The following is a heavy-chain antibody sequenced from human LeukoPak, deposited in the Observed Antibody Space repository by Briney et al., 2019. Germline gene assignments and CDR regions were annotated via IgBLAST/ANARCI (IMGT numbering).Heavy chain of an antibody. CDR1: GYTFTSYA. Sequence: GASVKVSCKASGYTFTSYAMHWVRQAQGERLERMGWINAGNGNTKYLQKFQGRVTITRDTSASTAYMELSSLRSEDTAVYYCARPSRWLQYLYFDYWGQGTLVTVSS. J-gene: IGHJ4*02. V-gene: IGHV1-3*01. D-gene: IGHD5-24*01. CDR2: INAGNGNT. CDR3: ARPSRWLQYLYFDY.